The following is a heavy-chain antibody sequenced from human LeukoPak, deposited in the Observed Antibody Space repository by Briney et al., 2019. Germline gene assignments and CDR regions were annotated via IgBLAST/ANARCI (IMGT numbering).Heavy chain of an antibody. J-gene: IGHJ5*02. CDR1: GYTFTSYG. Sequence: ASVKVSCKASGYTFTSYGISWVRQAPGQGLEWMGWISAYNGNTTYAQKLQGRVTMTTDTSTSTAYMELRSLRSDDTAVYYCARVARPGSLVGVSWFDPWGQGTLVTVSS. CDR2: ISAYNGNT. V-gene: IGHV1-18*01. CDR3: ARVARPGSLVGVSWFDP. D-gene: IGHD2-8*01.